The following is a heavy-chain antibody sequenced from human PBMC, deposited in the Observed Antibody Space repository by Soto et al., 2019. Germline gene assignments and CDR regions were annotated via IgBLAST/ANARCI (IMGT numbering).Heavy chain of an antibody. CDR3: ARRGSGSSYDC. V-gene: IGHV3-23*01. D-gene: IGHD1-26*01. Sequence: EVQLLESGGGLVQPGGSLRLSCAASGFTFSSYAMRWVRQAPGKGLEWVSAISGSGDSTYYADSVKGRFTISRDNSKNTLYLHTNTLRAEDTAIYYCARRGSGSSYDCWGQGTLVTVSS. CDR2: ISGSGDST. CDR1: GFTFSSYA. J-gene: IGHJ4*02.